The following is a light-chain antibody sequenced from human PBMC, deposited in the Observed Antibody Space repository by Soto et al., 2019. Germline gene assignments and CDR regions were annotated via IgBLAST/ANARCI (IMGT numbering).Light chain of an antibody. V-gene: IGLV2-8*01. Sequence: QSVLTQPPSASGSPGQSVTISCTGTSSDVGGYNYVSWYQQHPDKAPKLMIYEVNKWPSGVPDRFSGSKSGNTASLTVSGLQAEDEAEYYCSSYAGSNNVLFGGGIKLTVL. J-gene: IGLJ2*01. CDR2: EVN. CDR1: SSDVGGYNY. CDR3: SSYAGSNNVL.